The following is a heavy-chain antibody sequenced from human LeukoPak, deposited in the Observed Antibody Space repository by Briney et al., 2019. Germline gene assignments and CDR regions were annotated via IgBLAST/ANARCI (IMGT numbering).Heavy chain of an antibody. V-gene: IGHV4-39*07. CDR1: GGSLSSRSYY. CDR2: TYYSGST. D-gene: IGHD3-9*01. CDR3: ARDSGGNILTGPQGGVD. J-gene: IGHJ4*02. Sequence: SETLSLTCTVSGGSLSSRSYYWGWIRHPPGKGLEWSGRTYYSGSTYYNPSLKSRVTISVDTSKNQFSLKLSSVTAADTAVYYCARDSGGNILTGPQGGVDWGQGTLVSVSS.